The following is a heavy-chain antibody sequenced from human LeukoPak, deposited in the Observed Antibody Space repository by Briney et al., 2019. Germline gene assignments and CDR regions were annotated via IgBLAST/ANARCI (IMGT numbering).Heavy chain of an antibody. D-gene: IGHD2-2*02. CDR2: INHSGST. J-gene: IGHJ5*02. CDR1: GGSFSGYY. Sequence: SETLSLTCAVYGGSFSGYYWSWIRQPPGKGLEWIGEINHSGSTNYNPSLKSRVTISVDTSKNQFSLKLSSVTAADTAVYYCARVVVVPAAIGRDWFDPWGQGTLVTVSS. CDR3: ARVVVVPAAIGRDWFDP. V-gene: IGHV4-34*09.